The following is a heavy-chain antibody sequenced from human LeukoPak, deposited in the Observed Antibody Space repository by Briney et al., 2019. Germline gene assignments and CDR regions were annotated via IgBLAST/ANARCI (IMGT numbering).Heavy chain of an antibody. CDR3: ARAPTVLVGYCSSSSCQADY. J-gene: IGHJ4*02. CDR1: GFTFSSYS. CDR2: ISGDSRYI. Sequence: PGGSLRLSCAAPGFTFSSYSMNWVRQAPGKGLEWVSAISGDSRYIYYADSVRGRFTISGDNAENSLYLQMNSLRVEDTAVYYCARAPTVLVGYCSSSSCQADYWGQGTLVTVSS. V-gene: IGHV3-21*01. D-gene: IGHD2-2*01.